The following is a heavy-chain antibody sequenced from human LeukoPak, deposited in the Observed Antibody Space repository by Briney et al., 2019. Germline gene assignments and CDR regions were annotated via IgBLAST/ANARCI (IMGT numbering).Heavy chain of an antibody. Sequence: ASVKVSCKASGYTFTSYGISWVRQAPGQGLEWMGWISAYNGNTNYAQKLQGRVTMTTDTSTSTAYMELRSLRSDDTAVYYCARVRGYCSSTSSCFDYWGQGTLVTVSS. CDR2: ISAYNGNT. CDR3: ARVRGYCSSTSSCFDY. V-gene: IGHV1-18*01. CDR1: GYTFTSYG. D-gene: IGHD2-2*01. J-gene: IGHJ4*02.